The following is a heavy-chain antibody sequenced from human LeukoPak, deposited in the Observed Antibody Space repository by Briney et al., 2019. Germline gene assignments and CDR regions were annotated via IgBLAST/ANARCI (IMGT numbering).Heavy chain of an antibody. V-gene: IGHV3-30*02. J-gene: IGHJ4*02. CDR2: IRYDGNNK. CDR1: GFTFSYYG. D-gene: IGHD2-2*01. CDR3: AKETAGPAAARRWDY. Sequence: PGGSLRLSCAASGFTFSYYGMHWVRQAPGRGLEWVAFIRYDGNNKYYADSVKGRFTISRDNSNNTLYLQMNSLRADDTAVYYCAKETAGPAAARRWDYWGQGALVTVSS.